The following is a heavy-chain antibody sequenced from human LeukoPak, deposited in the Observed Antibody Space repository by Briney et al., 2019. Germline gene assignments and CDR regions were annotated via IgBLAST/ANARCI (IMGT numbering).Heavy chain of an antibody. V-gene: IGHV3-66*01. CDR2: LYSGGST. J-gene: IGHJ4*02. CDR3: AMDSAWLPLKFDY. Sequence: GGSLRLPCAASGFVVSTNYMNWVRQAPGKGLEWVSVLYSGGSTYYTDSVKGRFTISSDNSNNTLYLQMNNLRAEDTAVYYCAMDSAWLPLKFDYWGPGTLVAVST. CDR1: GFVVSTNY. D-gene: IGHD5-24*01.